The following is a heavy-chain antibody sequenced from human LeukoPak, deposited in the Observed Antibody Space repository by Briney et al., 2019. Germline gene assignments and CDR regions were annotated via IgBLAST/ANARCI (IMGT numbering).Heavy chain of an antibody. CDR1: GFXFSSYS. J-gene: IGHJ3*02. Sequence: PGGSLRLSCAASGFXFSSYSMNWVRQAPGKGLEWDSYISSSSSTIYYADSVKGRFTISRDNAKNSLYLQMNSLTDEDTAVYYCARVRAVTTFRDAFDIWGQGTMVTVSS. CDR2: ISSSSSTI. V-gene: IGHV3-48*02. CDR3: ARVRAVTTFRDAFDI. D-gene: IGHD4-17*01.